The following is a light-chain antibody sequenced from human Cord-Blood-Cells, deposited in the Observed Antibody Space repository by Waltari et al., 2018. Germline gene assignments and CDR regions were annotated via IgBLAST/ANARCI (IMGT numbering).Light chain of an antibody. CDR3: AAWDDSLSVYV. J-gene: IGLJ1*01. CDR1: SSNLGSNY. CDR2: RNN. V-gene: IGLV1-47*01. Sequence: QSVLTQPPSASGTPGQRVPISCSGSSSNLGSNYVYWYQQLPGTAPKLLIYRNNQRPSGVPDRFSGSKSGTSASLAISGLRSEDEADYYCAAWDDSLSVYVFGTGTKVTVL.